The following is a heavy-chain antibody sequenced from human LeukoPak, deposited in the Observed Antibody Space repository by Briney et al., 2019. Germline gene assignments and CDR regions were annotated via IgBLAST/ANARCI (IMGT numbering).Heavy chain of an antibody. CDR2: VDPEDGET. Sequence: ASVKVSCKVSGYTFSDYYMHWVQQAPGKGLEWMGLVDPEDGETIYGEKFQGRVTITADTSTDTAYMELSSLRSEDTAVYYCATGVLRFLERYYYMDVWGKGTTVTVSS. CDR1: GYTFSDYY. D-gene: IGHD3-3*01. J-gene: IGHJ6*03. CDR3: ATGVLRFLERYYYMDV. V-gene: IGHV1-69-2*01.